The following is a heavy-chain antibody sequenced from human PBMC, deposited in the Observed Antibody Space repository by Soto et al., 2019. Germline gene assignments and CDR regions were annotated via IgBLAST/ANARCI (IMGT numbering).Heavy chain of an antibody. D-gene: IGHD6-6*01. CDR2: INHSGST. V-gene: IGHV4-34*01. Sequence: QVQLQQWGAGLLKPSETLSLTCAVYGGSFSGYYWSWIRQPPGKGLEWIGEINHSGSTNYNPSLKSRVSLSVETSKNQFSLKLSSLTAADTAVYYCARDGAPGIAARPRAFRPYYFDYWGQGTLVTVSS. CDR1: GGSFSGYY. J-gene: IGHJ4*02. CDR3: ARDGAPGIAARPRAFRPYYFDY.